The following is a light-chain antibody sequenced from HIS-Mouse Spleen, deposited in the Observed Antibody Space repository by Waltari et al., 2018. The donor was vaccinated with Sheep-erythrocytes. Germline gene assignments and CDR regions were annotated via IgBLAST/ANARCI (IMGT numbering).Light chain of an antibody. CDR3: AAWDDSLNGWV. V-gene: IGLV1-36*01. Sequence: QSVLTQPPSVSEAPRQRVTISCSGSSSNIGHHAVHWYQQLPGKAPKLLIYYDDLLPSGVSDRFSGSKSGTSASLAISGLQSEDEADYYCAAWDDSLNGWVFGGGTKLTVL. CDR2: YDD. J-gene: IGLJ3*02. CDR1: SSNIGHHA.